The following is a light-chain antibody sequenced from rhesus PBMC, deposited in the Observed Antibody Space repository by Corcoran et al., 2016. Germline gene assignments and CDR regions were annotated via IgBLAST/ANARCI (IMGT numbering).Light chain of an antibody. J-gene: IGKJ2*01. CDR3: QQHNSYPFS. CDR1: QGIKSY. V-gene: IGKV1-25*01. Sequence: DIQMTQSPSSLSASMGDTVTITCRASQGIKSYLAWYQQKPGKAPNLLIYKASTLQSGVPSRFSGSGSGTDFTLTISSLQPEDFATYHCQQHNSYPFSFGQGTKVEIK. CDR2: KAS.